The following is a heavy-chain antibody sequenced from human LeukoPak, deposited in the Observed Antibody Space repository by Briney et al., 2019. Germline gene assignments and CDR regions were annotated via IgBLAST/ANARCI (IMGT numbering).Heavy chain of an antibody. Sequence: GASVKVSCKAPGYTFTTYYMRWVRQAPGQGLEWMGIINPSGGSTSYAQKFQGRVTMTTDTSTSTAYMELRSLRSDDTAVYYCARGAGYQDYWGQGTLVTVSS. CDR1: GYTFTTYY. CDR2: INPSGGST. V-gene: IGHV1-46*01. J-gene: IGHJ4*02. CDR3: ARGAGYQDY. D-gene: IGHD3-9*01.